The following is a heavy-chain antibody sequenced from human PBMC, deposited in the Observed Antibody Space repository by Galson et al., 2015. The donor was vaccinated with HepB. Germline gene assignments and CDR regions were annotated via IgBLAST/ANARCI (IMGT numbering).Heavy chain of an antibody. V-gene: IGHV1-18*04. CDR2: ISAYNGHT. CDR3: GRGGYGGYALDY. J-gene: IGHJ4*02. D-gene: IGHD5-12*01. CDR1: GYTFTSYS. Sequence: QSGAEVKKPGASVKVSCKASGYTFTSYSISWVRQAPGQGPEWMAWISAYNGHTNYAQKFQGRVTVTTDTSTSTVYMELRSLRADATAVYYCGRGGYGGYALDYWGQGTLVTVSS.